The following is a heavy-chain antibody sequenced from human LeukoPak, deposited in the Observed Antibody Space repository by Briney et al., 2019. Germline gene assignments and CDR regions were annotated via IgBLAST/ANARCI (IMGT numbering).Heavy chain of an antibody. D-gene: IGHD3-22*01. CDR3: ARDSPYYYDSSGYYYVSAFDI. CDR2: INPNSGGT. J-gene: IGHJ3*02. CDR1: GYTFTGYY. V-gene: IGHV1-2*02. Sequence: GASVKVSCKASGYTFTGYYMHWVQQAPGQGLEWMGWINPNSGGTNYAQKFQGRVTMTRDTSISTAYMELSRLRSDDTAVYYCARDSPYYYDSSGYYYVSAFDIWGQGTMVTVSS.